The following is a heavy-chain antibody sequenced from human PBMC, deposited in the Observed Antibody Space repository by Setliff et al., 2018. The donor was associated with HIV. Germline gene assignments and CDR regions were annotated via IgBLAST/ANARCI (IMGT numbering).Heavy chain of an antibody. CDR1: GFTFRNYG. CDR2: IRLDGSDK. D-gene: IGHD2-2*01. Sequence: GSLRLSCAASGFTFRNYGMHWVRQAPGKGLEWVAFIRLDGSDKFYADSVKGRFTISRDNSKNTLFLQMNSLRSEDTAVYYCAKEGQRVTSVDYWGQGTPVTVSS. CDR3: AKEGQRVTSVDY. V-gene: IGHV3-30*02. J-gene: IGHJ4*02.